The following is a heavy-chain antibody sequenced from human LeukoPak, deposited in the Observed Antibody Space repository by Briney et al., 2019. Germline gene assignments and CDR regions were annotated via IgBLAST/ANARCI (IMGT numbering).Heavy chain of an antibody. Sequence: GGSLRLSCAASGFTFSSYGMSWVRQAPGKGLEWASAVSSSGGTTYYADSVKGRFTISRDNSKHTLSLQMNSLRAEDTAIYYCAKNGDRGAYCSGGSCYPYYYYYMDVWGKGTTVTISS. J-gene: IGHJ6*03. CDR2: VSSSGGTT. D-gene: IGHD2-15*01. CDR1: GFTFSSYG. CDR3: AKNGDRGAYCSGGSCYPYYYYYMDV. V-gene: IGHV3-23*01.